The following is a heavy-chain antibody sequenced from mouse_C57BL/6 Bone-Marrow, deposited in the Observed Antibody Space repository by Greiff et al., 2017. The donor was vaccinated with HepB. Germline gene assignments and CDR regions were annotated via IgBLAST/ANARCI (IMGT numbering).Heavy chain of an antibody. V-gene: IGHV1-64*01. CDR1: GYTFTSYW. J-gene: IGHJ2*01. Sequence: VKLQQPGAELVKPGASVKLSCKASGYTFTSYWMHWVKQRPGQGLEWIGMIHPNSGSTNYNEKFKSKATLTVDKSSRTAYMQLSSLTSEDSAVYYCARGGEEGNYFDYWGQGTTLTVSS. CDR3: ARGGEEGNYFDY. CDR2: IHPNSGST.